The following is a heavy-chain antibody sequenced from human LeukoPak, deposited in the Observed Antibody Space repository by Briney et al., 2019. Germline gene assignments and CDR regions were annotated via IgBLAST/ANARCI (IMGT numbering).Heavy chain of an antibody. CDR2: IDNDGSDT. Sequence: GGSLRLSCVVSGFTFSSRWMHWVRQAPGKGLVWVSRIDNDGSDTVYTDSVKGRFTISRDNAKNTLYLQMNSLRDEDTAVYYCARGYIGPDYWGQGTLVTVSS. CDR1: GFTFSSRW. D-gene: IGHD5-18*01. V-gene: IGHV3-74*01. CDR3: ARGYIGPDY. J-gene: IGHJ4*02.